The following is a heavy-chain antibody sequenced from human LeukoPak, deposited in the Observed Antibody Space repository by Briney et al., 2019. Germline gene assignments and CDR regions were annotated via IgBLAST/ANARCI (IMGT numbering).Heavy chain of an antibody. CDR3: ARHRVLWRDGSGKNYYYMDV. Sequence: GESLEISCQGSGYSFTNYWIGWVRQMPGKGLEWMGIIYPGDSDTRYSPSFQGQVTISADKSISTAYLQWSSLKASDTAMYYCARHRVLWRDGSGKNYYYMDVWGKGTTVTISS. J-gene: IGHJ6*03. CDR1: GYSFTNYW. V-gene: IGHV5-51*01. D-gene: IGHD3-10*01. CDR2: IYPGDSDT.